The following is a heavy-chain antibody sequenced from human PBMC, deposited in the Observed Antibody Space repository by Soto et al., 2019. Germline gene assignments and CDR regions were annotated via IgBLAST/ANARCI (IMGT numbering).Heavy chain of an antibody. Sequence: PSETLSLTCAVYGGSFSGYYWSWIRQPPGKGLEWIGEINHSGSTNYNPSPKSRVTISVDTSKNQFSLKLSSVTAADTAVYYCARETYGDYVGYFDPWGQGTLVTVSS. J-gene: IGHJ5*02. CDR3: ARETYGDYVGYFDP. CDR2: INHSGST. CDR1: GGSFSGYY. D-gene: IGHD4-17*01. V-gene: IGHV4-34*01.